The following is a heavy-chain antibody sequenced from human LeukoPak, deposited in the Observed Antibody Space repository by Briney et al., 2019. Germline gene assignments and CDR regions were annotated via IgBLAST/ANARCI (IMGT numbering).Heavy chain of an antibody. CDR1: GFTFSDAW. J-gene: IGHJ4*02. CDR3: ATEGSSPKYFDF. V-gene: IGHV3-15*01. D-gene: IGHD1-26*01. CDR2: IRSKTHGGTT. Sequence: PGGSLILSCAASGFTFSDAWMSWVRQAPGMGLEWIGRIRSKTHGGTTDYAAPVKGRFSISRDDSKNTLYLQMNSLKTEDTAVYYCATEGSSPKYFDFWGQGTLVTVSS.